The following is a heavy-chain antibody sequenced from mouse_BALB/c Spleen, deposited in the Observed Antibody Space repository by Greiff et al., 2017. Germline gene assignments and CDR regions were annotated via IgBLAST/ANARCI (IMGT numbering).Heavy chain of an antibody. V-gene: IGHV3-2*02. D-gene: IGHD1-2*01. J-gene: IGHJ4*01. CDR3: ATLTTAYAMDY. CDR1: GYSITSDYA. CDR2: ISYSGST. Sequence: EVMLVESGPGLVKPSQSLSLTCTVTGYSITSDYAWNWIRQFPGNKLEWMGYISYSGSTSYNPSLKSRISITRDTSKNQFFLQLNSVTTEDTATYYCATLTTAYAMDYWGQGTSVTVSS.